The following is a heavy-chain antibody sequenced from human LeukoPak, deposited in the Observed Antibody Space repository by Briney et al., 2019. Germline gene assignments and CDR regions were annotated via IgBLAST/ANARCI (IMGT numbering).Heavy chain of an antibody. CDR1: GGSISSYY. Sequence: SETLSLTCTVSGGSISSYYWSWIRQPPGKGMEWTGYVYYTRSTHYNPCLKSRVTISVDTSKNQFSLKLSSVTAADTAVYYCARVRYSDTLTGYYGDSYFDYWGQGTLVTVSS. J-gene: IGHJ4*02. V-gene: IGHV4-59*01. CDR3: ARVRYSDTLTGYYGDSYFDY. CDR2: VYYTRST. D-gene: IGHD3-9*01.